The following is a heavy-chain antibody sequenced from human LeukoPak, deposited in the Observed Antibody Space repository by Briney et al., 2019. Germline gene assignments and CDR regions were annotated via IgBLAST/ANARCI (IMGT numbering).Heavy chain of an antibody. V-gene: IGHV3-73*01. CDR3: TRRGGHSSSPSENFDY. CDR1: GFTFSGSA. Sequence: GGSLRLSCAASGFTFSGSAMHWVRQASGKGLEWVGRIRSKANSYATAYAASVKGRFTISRDDSKNTAYLQMNSLKTEDTAVYYCTRRGGHSSSPSENFDYWGQGTLVTVSS. J-gene: IGHJ4*02. D-gene: IGHD6-13*01. CDR2: IRSKANSYAT.